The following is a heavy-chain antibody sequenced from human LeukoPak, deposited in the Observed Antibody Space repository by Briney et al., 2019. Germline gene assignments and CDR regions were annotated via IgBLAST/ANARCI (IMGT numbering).Heavy chain of an antibody. Sequence: PGGSLRLSCAASGFTFDNYAMRWVRQAPVTGLERVSAVSSSGVAYYADSVKGRSTISRDNSENRLHLQMDSLRVEDTAVYYCAKDVATFTWSGPLGSWGQGTLVAVSS. V-gene: IGHV3-23*01. D-gene: IGHD3-3*01. CDR3: AKDVATFTWSGPLGS. J-gene: IGHJ5*02. CDR2: VSSSGVA. CDR1: GFTFDNYA.